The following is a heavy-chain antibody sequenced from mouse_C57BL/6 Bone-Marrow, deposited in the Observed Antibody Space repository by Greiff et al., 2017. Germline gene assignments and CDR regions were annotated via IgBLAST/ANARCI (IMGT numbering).Heavy chain of an antibody. CDR1: GYTFTSYW. V-gene: IGHV1-52*01. Sequence: VQLQQPGAELVRPGSSVKLSCKASGYTFTSYWLHWVKQRPIQGLEWIGNIDPSDSETHYNQKFKDKATLTVDTSSSTAYMQLSSLTSEDSAVYYCARGGTNWGYYYAMDYWGQGTSVTVSS. D-gene: IGHD4-1*02. CDR3: ARGGTNWGYYYAMDY. CDR2: IDPSDSET. J-gene: IGHJ4*01.